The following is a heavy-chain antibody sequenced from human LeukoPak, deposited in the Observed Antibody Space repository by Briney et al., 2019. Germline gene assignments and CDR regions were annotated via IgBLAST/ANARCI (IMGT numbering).Heavy chain of an antibody. CDR3: ARDWEWLPDY. V-gene: IGHV3-48*03. CDR1: GFTFSSYE. J-gene: IGHJ4*02. Sequence: PGGSLRLSCVASGFTFSSYEMDWVRQAPGKGLESLSYISSSGSAKYYADSVKGRFTISRDNAKNSLYLQMKSLRVEDTAVYYCARDWEWLPDYLGQGTLVTVSS. D-gene: IGHD3-3*01. CDR2: ISSSGSAK.